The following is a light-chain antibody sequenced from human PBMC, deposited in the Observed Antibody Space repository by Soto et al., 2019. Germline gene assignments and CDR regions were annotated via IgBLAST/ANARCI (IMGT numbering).Light chain of an antibody. Sequence: EIVLTESPATLSLSPGERATLSCRASQSVGSYLAWYQQRPGRAPRLLIYDASNRATGIPARFSGSGSGTDFTLTISSLEPEDFAVYYCQQRSNWPPITFGQGTRLEI. CDR2: DAS. V-gene: IGKV3-11*01. J-gene: IGKJ5*01. CDR1: QSVGSY. CDR3: QQRSNWPPIT.